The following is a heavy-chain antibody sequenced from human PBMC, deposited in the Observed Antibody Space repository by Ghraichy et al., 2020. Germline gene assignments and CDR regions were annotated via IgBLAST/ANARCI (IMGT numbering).Heavy chain of an antibody. Sequence: GGSLRLSCAASGIGFSDTWMSWVRQAPGKGLEWVGRVKSKKDGGTTDYAAPVKGRFTISRDDSKNGLYLHINSLKTEDTAVYYCTTDPRDWGQGTLLTVSS. V-gene: IGHV3-15*01. CDR3: TTDPRD. CDR2: VKSKKDGGTT. CDR1: GIGFSDTW. J-gene: IGHJ4*02.